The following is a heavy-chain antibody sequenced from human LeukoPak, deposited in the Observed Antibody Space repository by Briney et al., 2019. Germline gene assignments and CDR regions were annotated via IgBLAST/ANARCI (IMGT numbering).Heavy chain of an antibody. CDR1: GFTFSSYS. J-gene: IGHJ4*02. V-gene: IGHV3-21*01. Sequence: GGSLRLSCAASGFTFSSYSMNWVRQAPGKGLEWVSSISSSSSYIYYADSVKGRFTISRDNAKNSLYLQMNSLRAEDTAVYYCARKGLGSIAAAGYFDYWGQGTLVTVSS. CDR3: ARKGLGSIAAAGYFDY. CDR2: ISSSSSYI. D-gene: IGHD6-13*01.